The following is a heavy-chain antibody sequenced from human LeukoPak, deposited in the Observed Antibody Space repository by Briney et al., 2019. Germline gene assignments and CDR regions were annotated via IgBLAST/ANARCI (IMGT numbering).Heavy chain of an antibody. Sequence: PSETLSLTCTVSGGSISNDYWTWIRQPPGKGLEGVGYMYYSGSASYNPTPNSRGTISLDTSKNQFSLRLISVTAADPAVYYCARGVLDLALVPATYYSYYIDVWGKGTTVTASS. J-gene: IGHJ6*03. D-gene: IGHD2-2*03. V-gene: IGHV4-59*01. CDR1: GGSISNDY. CDR3: ARGVLDLALVPATYYSYYIDV. CDR2: MYYSGSA.